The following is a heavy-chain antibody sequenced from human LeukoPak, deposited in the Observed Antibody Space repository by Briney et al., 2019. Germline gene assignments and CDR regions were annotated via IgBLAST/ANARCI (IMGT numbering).Heavy chain of an antibody. CDR3: ARDRWGVTTSAEYFQH. J-gene: IGHJ1*01. CDR2: ISSSSSYI. Sequence: GGSLRLSCAASGFTFSSYAMSWVRQAPGKGLEWVSSISSSSSYIYYADSVKGRFTISRDNAKNSLYLQMNSLRAEDTAVYYCARDRWGVTTSAEYFQHWGQGTLVTVSS. V-gene: IGHV3-21*01. D-gene: IGHD4-17*01. CDR1: GFTFSSYA.